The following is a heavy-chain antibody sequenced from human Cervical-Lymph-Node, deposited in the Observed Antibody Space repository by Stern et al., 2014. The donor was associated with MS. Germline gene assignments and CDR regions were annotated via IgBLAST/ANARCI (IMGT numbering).Heavy chain of an antibody. J-gene: IGHJ4*02. CDR2: IRSSSSSI. D-gene: IGHD6-6*01. V-gene: IGHV3-21*01. CDR3: ARDNFEYSTESFDY. Sequence: EVQLEESGGGLVKPGGSLRLPFAASGFTFSNYSLNWVRQAPGKGLEWVSSIRSSSSSIYYPDSAKCQSIISRDNAKNSLYLQMNSLRAEDTAVYYCARDNFEYSTESFDYWGQGTLVTVSS. CDR1: GFTFSNYS.